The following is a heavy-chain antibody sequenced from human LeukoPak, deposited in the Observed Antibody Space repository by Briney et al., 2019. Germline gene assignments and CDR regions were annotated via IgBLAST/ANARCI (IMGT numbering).Heavy chain of an antibody. CDR2: IYSGGST. CDR3: VRDGCSGGSCYVMGPQKPPLGYYGMDV. J-gene: IGHJ6*02. Sequence: GGSLRLSCAASGFTVSSNYMSWVRQAPGKGLEWVSVIYSGGSTYYADSVKGRFTISRDNSKNTLYLQMNSLRAEDTAVYYCVRDGCSGGSCYVMGPQKPPLGYYGMDVWGQGTTVTVSS. V-gene: IGHV3-53*01. D-gene: IGHD2-15*01. CDR1: GFTVSSNY.